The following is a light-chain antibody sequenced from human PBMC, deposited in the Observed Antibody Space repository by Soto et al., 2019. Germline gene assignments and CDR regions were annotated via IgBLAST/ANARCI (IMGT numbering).Light chain of an antibody. CDR3: QSYDSGLSVHYV. CDR2: GNS. V-gene: IGLV1-40*01. J-gene: IGLJ1*01. Sequence: QSVLTQPPSVSGAPGQRVTISCTGSSSNIGAGYDVHWYQQLPGTAPKLLIYGNSNRPSGVPDRFSGSNTGTSASLAITGHQAEDEADDYCQSYDSGLSVHYVVGTGTKVTVL. CDR1: SSNIGAGYD.